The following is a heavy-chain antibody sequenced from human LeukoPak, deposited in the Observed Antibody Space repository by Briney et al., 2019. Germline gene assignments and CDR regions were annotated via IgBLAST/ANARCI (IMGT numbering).Heavy chain of an antibody. CDR1: GGSISSSSYY. D-gene: IGHD2-15*01. CDR3: ARRDCSGGSCLFDY. CDR2: IYYSGST. J-gene: IGHJ4*02. V-gene: IGHV4-39*07. Sequence: SSETLSLTCTVSGGSISSSSYYWGWIRQPPGKGLEWIGSIYYSGSTYYNPSLKSRVTISVDTSKNQFSLKLSSVTAADTAVYYCARRDCSGGSCLFDYWGQGTLVTVSS.